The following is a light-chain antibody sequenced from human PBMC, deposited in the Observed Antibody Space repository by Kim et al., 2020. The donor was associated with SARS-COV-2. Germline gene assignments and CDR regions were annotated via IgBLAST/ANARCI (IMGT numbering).Light chain of an antibody. J-gene: IGLJ2*01. CDR3: ASWDDSLSGFVV. CDR1: SSNIGNNF. Sequence: VLSQAPSASGTPGQRVTISCSGSSSNIGNNFVYWYQQIPGTAPKVLIYKNHRRPSGVPDRFSGSKSGTSASLAISGLRSEDEGDYYCASWDDSLSGFVVFGGGTQLTVL. CDR2: KNH. V-gene: IGLV1-47*01.